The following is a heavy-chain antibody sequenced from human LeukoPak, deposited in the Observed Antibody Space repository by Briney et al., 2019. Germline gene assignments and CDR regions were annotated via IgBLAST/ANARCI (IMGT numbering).Heavy chain of an antibody. CDR2: IYYSGST. V-gene: IGHV4-31*03. Sequence: SETLSLTCTVSGGSVSSGGYYWSWIRQHPGKGLEWIGYIYYSGSTYYNPSLKSRVTISVDTSKNQSSLKLSSVTAADTAVYYCARDVNYGDYYWFDPWGQGTLVTVSS. D-gene: IGHD4-17*01. J-gene: IGHJ5*02. CDR1: GGSVSSGGYY. CDR3: ARDVNYGDYYWFDP.